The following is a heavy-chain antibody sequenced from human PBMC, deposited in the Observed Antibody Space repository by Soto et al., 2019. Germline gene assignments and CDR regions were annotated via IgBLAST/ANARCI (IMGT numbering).Heavy chain of an antibody. D-gene: IGHD2-15*01. CDR2: INTGSGNT. CDR3: ARAVVAPDY. CDR1: GYPFTAYG. V-gene: IGHV1-3*04. Sequence: QVHLVQSGAEVKKPGASVNVSCKASGYPFTAYGLHWVRQAPGQRLEWMGWINTGSGNTKSSHKFQGRITIKRDTSATTVSMELSSPTSEDTAIYYCARAVVAPDYWGQGTLVTVSS. J-gene: IGHJ4*02.